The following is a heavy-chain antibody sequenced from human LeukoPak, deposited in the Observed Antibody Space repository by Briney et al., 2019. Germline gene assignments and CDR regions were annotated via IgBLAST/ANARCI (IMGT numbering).Heavy chain of an antibody. Sequence: GGSLRLSCAVSGFTVSGNYMSWVRQAPGKGLEWVSVIYSGGSTYYADSVKGRFTISRGNSKNTLYLQMNSLRAEDTAVYYCAREGDGYNSLGFDYWGQGTLVTVSS. CDR1: GFTVSGNY. J-gene: IGHJ4*02. V-gene: IGHV3-53*01. CDR2: IYSGGST. D-gene: IGHD5-24*01. CDR3: AREGDGYNSLGFDY.